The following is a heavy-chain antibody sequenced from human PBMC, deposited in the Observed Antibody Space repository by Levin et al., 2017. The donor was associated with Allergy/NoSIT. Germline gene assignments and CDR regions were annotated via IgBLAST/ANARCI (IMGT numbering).Heavy chain of an antibody. Sequence: GESLKISCAASGFTFSNYAMTWVRQAPGKGLEWVSGITTNGDGTFYADSVKGRFTITRDNSKNTLYLQMNSLSAEDTAMYYCAKALGSIEGTWWDDYWGQGTLVTVSA. CDR3: AKALGSIEGTWWDDY. J-gene: IGHJ4*02. CDR1: GFTFSNYA. CDR2: ITTNGDGT. V-gene: IGHV3-23*01. D-gene: IGHD2-15*01.